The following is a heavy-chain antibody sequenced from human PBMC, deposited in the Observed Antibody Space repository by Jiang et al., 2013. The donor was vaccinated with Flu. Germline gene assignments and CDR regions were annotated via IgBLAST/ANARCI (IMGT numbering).Heavy chain of an antibody. D-gene: IGHD3-22*01. CDR2: IKPNSGGT. V-gene: IGHV1-2*02. Sequence: SGYTFTGYYIHWVRQAPGQGLEWMGWIKPNSGGTHFAQKFQGRVTMTRDTSISTAYMEMSGLRSDDTAVYYCARVAGHHDSSDHWTYFQYWGQGTLVTVSS. CDR1: GYTFTGYY. J-gene: IGHJ1*01. CDR3: ARVAGHHDSSDHWTYFQY.